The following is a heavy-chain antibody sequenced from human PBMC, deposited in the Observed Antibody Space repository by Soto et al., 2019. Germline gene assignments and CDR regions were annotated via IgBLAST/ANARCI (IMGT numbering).Heavy chain of an antibody. V-gene: IGHV3-21*01. J-gene: IGHJ4*02. CDR3: ARSVGAARSDFDY. CDR2: ISSSSSYI. D-gene: IGHD6-6*01. Sequence: GGSLRLSCAASGFTFNSYSMNWVRQAPGEGLEWVSSISSSSSYIYYADSVKGRFTISRDNAKNSLYLQMNSLRAEDTAVYYCARSVGAARSDFDYWGQGTLVTVSS. CDR1: GFTFNSYS.